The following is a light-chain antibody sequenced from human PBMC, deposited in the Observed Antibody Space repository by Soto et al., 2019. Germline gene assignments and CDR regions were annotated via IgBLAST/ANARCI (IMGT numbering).Light chain of an antibody. J-gene: IGLJ1*01. CDR2: DVS. V-gene: IGLV2-14*01. CDR3: CSYTTSNTRQIV. Sequence: QSALTQPASVSGSPGQSTTISCTGTSSDVGGYNYVSWYQQQPGKAPKFMIYDVSNRPSGVSNRFSGSKSGNTASLTISGLQAEGEADYYCCSYTTSNTRQIVFGTG. CDR1: SSDVGGYNY.